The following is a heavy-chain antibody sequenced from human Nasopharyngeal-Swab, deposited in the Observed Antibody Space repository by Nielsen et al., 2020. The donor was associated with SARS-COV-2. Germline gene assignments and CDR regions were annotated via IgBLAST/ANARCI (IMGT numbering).Heavy chain of an antibody. CDR3: ARGLSYYVTAFDI. CDR2: IYYSGST. D-gene: IGHD1-26*01. J-gene: IGHJ3*02. V-gene: IGHV4-39*01. Sequence: RQAPGKGLEWIGSIYYSGSTYYNPSLKSRVTISVDTSKNQLSLKLSSVTAADTAVYYCARGLSYYVTAFDIWGQGTMVTVSS.